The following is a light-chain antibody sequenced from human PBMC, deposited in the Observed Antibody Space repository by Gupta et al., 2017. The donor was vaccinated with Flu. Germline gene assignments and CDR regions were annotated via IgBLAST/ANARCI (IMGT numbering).Light chain of an antibody. CDR1: QSVSSY. CDR3: QHRSNWT. Sequence: EIVLTQSPATLSLSPGERATLSCRASQSVSSYLAWYQQKPGQAPRLLIYDASNRGTGITARFSGSGSGTDFTLTIRGLEPEDFAVYYCQHRSNWTFGQGTKVEIK. CDR2: DAS. J-gene: IGKJ1*01. V-gene: IGKV3-11*01.